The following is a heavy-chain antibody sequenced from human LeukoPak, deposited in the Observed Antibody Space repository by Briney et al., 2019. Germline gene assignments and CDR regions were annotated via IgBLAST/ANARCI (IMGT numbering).Heavy chain of an antibody. J-gene: IGHJ4*02. CDR3: AKDGVGSGWSEIDF. CDR1: GFTFDDFA. V-gene: IGHV3-9*01. D-gene: IGHD6-19*01. CDR2: ITWNSANI. Sequence: SLRLSCAASGFTFDDFAMHWARQAPGKGLEWVSGITWNSANIAYADSVKGRFTISRDNAKNSLHLQMNNLRIEDTALYYCAKDGVGSGWSEIDFWGQGTLVTVAS.